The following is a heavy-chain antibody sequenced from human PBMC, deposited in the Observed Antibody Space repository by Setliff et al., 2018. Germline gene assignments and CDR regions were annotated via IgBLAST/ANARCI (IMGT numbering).Heavy chain of an antibody. CDR3: ARGQAGNYYYYMDV. V-gene: IGHV4-39*07. CDR2: IFYSGST. Sequence: SETLSLTCTVSGGFISNREYYWAWIRQAPGKGLEWIGSIFYSGSTFYRSPLKSRLTIDIDTSKNQFSLKLSSVTAADTAVYYCARGQAGNYYYYMDVWGKVTTVTVSS. J-gene: IGHJ6*03. CDR1: GGFISNREYY.